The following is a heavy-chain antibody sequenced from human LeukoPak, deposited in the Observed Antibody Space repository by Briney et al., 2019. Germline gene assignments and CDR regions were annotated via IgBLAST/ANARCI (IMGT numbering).Heavy chain of an antibody. CDR3: AREALEDYGKDV. V-gene: IGHV3-30-3*01. J-gene: IGHJ6*02. CDR1: GFTFSSYA. CDR2: ISYDGSNK. Sequence: PGGSLRLSCAASGFTFSSYAMHWVRQAPGKGLEWVAVISYDGSNKYYADSVKGRFTISRDNSKNTLYLQMNSLRAEDTAVYYCAREALEDYGKDVWGQGTTVTVSS. D-gene: IGHD3-3*01.